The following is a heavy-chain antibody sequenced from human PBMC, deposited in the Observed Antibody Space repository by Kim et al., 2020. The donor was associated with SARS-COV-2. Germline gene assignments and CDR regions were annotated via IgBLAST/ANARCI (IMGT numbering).Heavy chain of an antibody. CDR1: GFTFSSYD. CDR3: ARDLSHCSSTSCYLPRKRDYYYYGMDV. V-gene: IGHV3-13*01. J-gene: IGHJ6*02. D-gene: IGHD2-2*01. CDR2: IGTAGDT. Sequence: GGSLRLSCAASGFTFSSYDMHWVRQATGKGLEWVSAIGTAGDTYYPGSVKGRFTISRENAKNSLYLQMNSLRAGDTAVYYCARDLSHCSSTSCYLPRKRDYYYYGMDVWGQGTTVTVSS.